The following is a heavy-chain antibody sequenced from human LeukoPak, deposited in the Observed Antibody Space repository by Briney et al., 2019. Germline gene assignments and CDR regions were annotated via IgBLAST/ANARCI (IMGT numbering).Heavy chain of an antibody. J-gene: IGHJ6*03. CDR2: ISGSGTTI. CDR1: GVTFSTFE. Sequence: GGSLRLSCAASGVTFSTFEIHWVRQAPEKGLEWISYISGSGTTIYYEDSVKGRFTVSRDNAKNSLYLQMNSLRAEDTAVYFCASAPYYYYMGVWGKGTTVTVSS. CDR3: ASAPYYYYMGV. V-gene: IGHV3-48*03.